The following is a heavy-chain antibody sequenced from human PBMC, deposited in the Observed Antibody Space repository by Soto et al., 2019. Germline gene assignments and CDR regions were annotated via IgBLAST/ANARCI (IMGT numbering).Heavy chain of an antibody. V-gene: IGHV2-5*02. Sequence: QITLKDSGPTLVKPTQTLTLTCTFSGFSLSTNGVGVGWIRQAPGKALEWLAVIYWDDDKRYSPSLKNRLTITKDTSNNQVVLTMTNMDPVDTGTYFCAHRSNANSFDSWGQGTLVTVSS. CDR1: GFSLSTNGVG. CDR2: IYWDDDK. D-gene: IGHD2-8*01. J-gene: IGHJ4*02. CDR3: AHRSNANSFDS.